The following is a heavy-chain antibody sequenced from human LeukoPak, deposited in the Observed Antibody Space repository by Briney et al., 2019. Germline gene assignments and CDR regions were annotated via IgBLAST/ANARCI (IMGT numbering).Heavy chain of an antibody. Sequence: GATVKVSSKASSGSSSSSALTWVRHAPGQGLEWMGGITPIIHTPTYEQKFQGRVTTTTDESTSTAYMEMSRLGYEDTAVYYCATGQGGGSLMYYYYYMDVWGKGTTVTVSS. CDR3: ATGQGGGSLMYYYYYMDV. CDR1: SGSSSSSA. V-gene: IGHV1-69*05. D-gene: IGHD3-16*01. CDR2: ITPIIHTP. J-gene: IGHJ6*03.